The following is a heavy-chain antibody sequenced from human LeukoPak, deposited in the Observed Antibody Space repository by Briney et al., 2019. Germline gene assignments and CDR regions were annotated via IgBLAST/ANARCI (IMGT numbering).Heavy chain of an antibody. V-gene: IGHV3-30*04. CDR2: ISYDGSNK. J-gene: IGHJ4*02. D-gene: IGHD2-15*01. CDR1: GFTFSSYA. CDR3: ARGKDVVAAESTFDY. Sequence: GGSLRLSCAASGFTFSSYAMHWVRQAPGKGLEWVPVISYDGSNKYYADSVKGRFTISRDNSKNTLYLQMNSLRAEDTAVYYCARGKDVVAAESTFDYWGQGTLVTVSS.